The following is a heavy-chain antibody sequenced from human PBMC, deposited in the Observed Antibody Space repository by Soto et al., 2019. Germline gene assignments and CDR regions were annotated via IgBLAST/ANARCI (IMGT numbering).Heavy chain of an antibody. CDR2: IDPSDSYI. Sequence: GEALKISCKGSGYSFTSYWINWVRQMPWKGLEWMGRIDPSDSYINYSPSFQGHVTISADKSISTAYLQWSSLEASDTAMYYCARLQVVMELNGEAVWRQGTTVTVYS. CDR3: ARLQVVMELNGEAV. D-gene: IGHD2-15*01. V-gene: IGHV5-10-1*01. J-gene: IGHJ6*01. CDR1: GYSFTSYW.